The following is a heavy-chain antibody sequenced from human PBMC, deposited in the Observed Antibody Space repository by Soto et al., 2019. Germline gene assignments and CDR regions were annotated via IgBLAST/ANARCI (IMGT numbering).Heavy chain of an antibody. CDR2: VYDSGST. J-gene: IGHJ5*02. D-gene: IGHD3-10*01. Sequence: SGTLSLTCTASRRSLRSSSYYSGWVRQRPGKGLEWIGSVYDSGSTYYNPSLKSRVTIAVDTSNNQFSLKLSSVSAADTAVYFCAGGGSYYGSGTRNWFDPWGQGTLVTVSS. V-gene: IGHV4-39*01. CDR1: RRSLRSSSYY. CDR3: AGGGSYYGSGTRNWFDP.